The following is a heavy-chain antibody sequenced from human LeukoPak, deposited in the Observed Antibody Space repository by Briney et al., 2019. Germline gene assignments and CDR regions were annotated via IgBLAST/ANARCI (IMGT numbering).Heavy chain of an antibody. Sequence: PGGSLRLSCAASGFTFSSYWMSWVRQAPGKGLEWVSYISSSGSTIYYADSVKGRFTISRDNAKNSLYLQMNSLRAEDTAVYYCARDGFALSSDVWELLLRGAGGGLDYWGQGTLVTVSS. J-gene: IGHJ4*02. CDR1: GFTFSSYW. CDR2: ISSSGSTI. D-gene: IGHD1-26*01. CDR3: ARDGFALSSDVWELLLRGAGGGLDY. V-gene: IGHV3-48*04.